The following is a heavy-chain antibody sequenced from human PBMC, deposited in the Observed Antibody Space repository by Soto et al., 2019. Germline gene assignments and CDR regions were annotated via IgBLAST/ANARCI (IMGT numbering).Heavy chain of an antibody. CDR2: IIPIFGTA. CDR3: ARDHPRGYYDSSGYLDAFDI. Sequence: EASVKVSCKASGGTFSSYAISWVRQAPGQGLEWVGGIIPIFGTANYAQKFQGRVTITADESTSTAYMELSSLRSEDTAVYYCARDHPRGYYDSSGYLDAFDIWGQGTMVTVSS. J-gene: IGHJ3*02. D-gene: IGHD3-22*01. CDR1: GGTFSSYA. V-gene: IGHV1-69*13.